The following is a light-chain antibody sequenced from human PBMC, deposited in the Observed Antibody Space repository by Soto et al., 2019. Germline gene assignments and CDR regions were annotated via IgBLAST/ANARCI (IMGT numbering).Light chain of an antibody. Sequence: HSALTQPASVSGSPGQSITISCTGTSSDVGGYNYVSWYQQHPGKAPKLMIYEVTNRPSGVSNRFSGSKSGNTASLTISGLQAEDEADYYCSSYTGSSTVVFGGGTKLTVL. CDR2: EVT. V-gene: IGLV2-14*01. CDR3: SSYTGSSTVV. CDR1: SSDVGGYNY. J-gene: IGLJ2*01.